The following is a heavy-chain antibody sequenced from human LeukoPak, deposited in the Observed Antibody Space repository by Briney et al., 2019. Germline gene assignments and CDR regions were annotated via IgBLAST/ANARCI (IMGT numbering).Heavy chain of an antibody. Sequence: QSGGSLRLSCAASGFIFTNYAMSWVRQAPGKGLEWVSTISGSGSGTFFADSVKGRFTISRDNSNNTLYLQMNSLRAEDTAVYFCARDGVLMNRKFYFDYWGQGTLVTVFS. CDR1: GFIFTNYA. CDR3: ARDGVLMNRKFYFDY. J-gene: IGHJ4*02. D-gene: IGHD3-3*01. V-gene: IGHV3-23*01. CDR2: ISGSGSGT.